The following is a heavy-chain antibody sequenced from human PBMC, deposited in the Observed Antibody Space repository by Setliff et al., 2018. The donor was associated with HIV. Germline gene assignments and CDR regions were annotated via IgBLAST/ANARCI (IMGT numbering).Heavy chain of an antibody. J-gene: IGHJ4*02. CDR2: ISPTGNT. V-gene: IGHV4-59*01. Sequence: TLSLTCSVSGASISSYYWSWIRQPPGKGLEWIGYISPTGNTNYNPSLKSRVTISTDTSKNQFSLNVRSVTAADTAVYYCARGRRRSSTPYYFDYWGQGTLVTVSS. CDR3: ARGRRRSSTPYYFDY. CDR1: GASISSYY.